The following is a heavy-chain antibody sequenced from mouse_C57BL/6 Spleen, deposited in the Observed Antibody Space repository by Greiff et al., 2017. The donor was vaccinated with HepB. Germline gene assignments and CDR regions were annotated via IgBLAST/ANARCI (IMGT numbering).Heavy chain of an antibody. D-gene: IGHD1-1*02. CDR1: GFTFSDYG. V-gene: IGHV5-17*01. J-gene: IGHJ4*01. CDR3: ARENYDYDAMDY. CDR2: ISSGSSTI. Sequence: DVHLVESGGGLVKPGGSLKLSCAASGFTFSDYGMHWVRQAPEKGLEWVAYISSGSSTIYYADTVKGRFTISRDNAKNTLFLQMTSLRSEDTAMYYCARENYDYDAMDYWGQGTSVTVSS.